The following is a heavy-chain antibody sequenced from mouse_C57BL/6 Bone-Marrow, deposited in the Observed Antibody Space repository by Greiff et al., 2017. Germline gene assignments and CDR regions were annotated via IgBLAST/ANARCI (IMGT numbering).Heavy chain of an antibody. CDR3: ARVGLYYPYWYFDV. CDR2: IDPSASYT. D-gene: IGHD1-1*01. Sequence: QVQLQQPGAELVKPGASVKLSCKASGYTFPSYWMQWVKQRPGQGLEWIGEIDPSASYTNYNQKFKGKATLTVDTSSSTAYMQLSSLTSDDSAVYYCARVGLYYPYWYFDVWGTGTTVTVSS. CDR1: GYTFPSYW. J-gene: IGHJ1*03. V-gene: IGHV1-50*01.